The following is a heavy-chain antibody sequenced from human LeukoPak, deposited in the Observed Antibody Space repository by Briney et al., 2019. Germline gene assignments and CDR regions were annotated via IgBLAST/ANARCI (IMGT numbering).Heavy chain of an antibody. CDR1: GFTVSSNY. Sequence: GGSLRLSCAASGFTVSSNYMSWVRQAPGKGLEWVSGISPSGGITYYTDSVKGRFTISRDNAKNSLYLQMNSLTAEDTAIYYCAKATGTLGNWGQGTLVTVSA. D-gene: IGHD1-1*01. J-gene: IGHJ4*02. CDR2: SPSGGIT. V-gene: IGHV3-53*01. CDR3: AKATGTLGN.